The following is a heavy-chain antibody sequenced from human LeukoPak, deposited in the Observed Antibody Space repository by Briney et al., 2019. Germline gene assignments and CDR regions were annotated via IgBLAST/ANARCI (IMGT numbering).Heavy chain of an antibody. V-gene: IGHV3-74*01. D-gene: IGHD3-10*01. CDR3: VRGRGSYGWFDP. Sequence: GGSLRLSCAASGFTSSSYWMRWVRQVPGKGLVWVSRISGDGTARNYADSVKGRFTISRDDAKNTVDLQMNSLRGEDTAVYYCVRGRGSYGWFDPWGQGTLVTVSS. CDR1: GFTSSSYW. J-gene: IGHJ5*02. CDR2: ISGDGTAR.